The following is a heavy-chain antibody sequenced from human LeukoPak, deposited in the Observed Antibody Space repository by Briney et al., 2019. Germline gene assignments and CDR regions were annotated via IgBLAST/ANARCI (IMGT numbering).Heavy chain of an antibody. D-gene: IGHD3-22*01. V-gene: IGHV4-61*01. CDR1: GDSVSGISFY. CDR3: ARYYDSSGYWPTAHFDY. CDR2: IQYSGST. Sequence: PSETLSLTCTVSGDSVSGISFYWSWIRQPPGKGLQYIGYIQYSGSTNYNPSLKSRVTISVDTSKNQFSLKLSSVTAADTAVYYCARYYDSSGYWPTAHFDYWGQGTLVTVSS. J-gene: IGHJ4*02.